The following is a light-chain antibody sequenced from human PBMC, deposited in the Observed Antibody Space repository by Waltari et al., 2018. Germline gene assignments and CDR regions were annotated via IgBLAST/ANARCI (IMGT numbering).Light chain of an antibody. V-gene: IGKV4-1*01. CDR3: QQYYSTPPMYT. CDR2: WAS. J-gene: IGKJ2*01. Sequence: DIVMTQSPDSLAVSLGERATINCKSSQRVLYSSNNKNYLAWYQQNKGQLPKLLIYWASTREAGVPDRFSGSGSGTDFTLTISSLQAEDVAVYYCQQYYSTPPMYTFGQGTKLEIK. CDR1: QRVLYSSNNKNY.